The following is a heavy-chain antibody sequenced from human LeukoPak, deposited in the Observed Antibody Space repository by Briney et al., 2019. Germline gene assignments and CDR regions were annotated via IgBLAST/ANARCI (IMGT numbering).Heavy chain of an antibody. D-gene: IGHD6-19*01. V-gene: IGHV4-38-2*01. J-gene: IGHJ4*02. Sequence: PSETLSLTCAVSGYSISSGYCWGWIRQPPGKGLEWVGSIYHGGSTYYNPSLKSRVTMSVDTSKNQFSLNLSSVTAADTAVYYCARHFSADPFDYWGQGTLVTVSS. CDR3: ARHFSADPFDY. CDR1: GYSISSGYC. CDR2: IYHGGST.